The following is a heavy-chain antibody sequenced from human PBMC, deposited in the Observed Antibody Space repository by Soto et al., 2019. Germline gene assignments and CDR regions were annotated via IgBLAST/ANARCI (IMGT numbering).Heavy chain of an antibody. CDR2: IYASGSP. CDR1: GGSVSVYY. V-gene: IGHV4-59*02. CDR3: ARGVGSSPPQY. D-gene: IGHD1-26*01. Sequence: LSLTCTISGGSVSVYYWSWIRQSTGQGLEWIGYIYASGSPYYNPSLRSRVTISADASKNQISLKLTSPTAADTAVYYCARGVGSSPPQYWGRGTLVTVSS. J-gene: IGHJ4*02.